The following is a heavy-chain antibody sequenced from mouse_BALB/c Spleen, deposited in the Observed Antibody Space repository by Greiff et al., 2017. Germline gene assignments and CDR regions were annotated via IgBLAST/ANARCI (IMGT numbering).Heavy chain of an antibody. CDR2: FYPGDGDT. D-gene: IGHD2-2*01. CDR3: ASGYDGRFDV. CDR1: GYAFSSAW. V-gene: IGHV1-82*01. Sequence: VQLLESGPELVKPGPSVSISCTASGYAFSSAWANWVKQRPGQGLEWIVRFYPGDGDTNYNGNFKGKASLTADTSSSTVYMQLSTLTSVDSAVYFCASGYDGRFDVWGAGTTVTVSS. J-gene: IGHJ1*01.